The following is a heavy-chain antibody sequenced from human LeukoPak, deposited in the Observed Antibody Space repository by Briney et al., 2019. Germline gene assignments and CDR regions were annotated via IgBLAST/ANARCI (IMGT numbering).Heavy chain of an antibody. CDR1: GGTFSSYA. Sequence: ASVKVSCKASGGTFSSYAISWVRQAPGQGLEWMGGIIPIFGTANYAQKFQGRVTITADESTSTAYMELSRLRSDDTAVYYCARLLVGATHFDYWGQGTLVTVSS. J-gene: IGHJ4*02. V-gene: IGHV1-69*13. D-gene: IGHD1-26*01. CDR3: ARLLVGATHFDY. CDR2: IIPIFGTA.